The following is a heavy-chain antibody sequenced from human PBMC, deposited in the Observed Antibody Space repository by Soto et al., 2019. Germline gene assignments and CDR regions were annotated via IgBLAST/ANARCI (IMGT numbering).Heavy chain of an antibody. CDR3: SRGPDYAGYIDD. J-gene: IGHJ4*02. Sequence: ASVKVSCKASGYTFTSYGINWVRQAPGQGPEWMGGIILPFGTANYAQNFQGRVTITADESMTTAYLELNGLRSEDTAVYYCSRGPDYAGYIDDWGQGSLVTVSS. CDR1: GYTFTSYG. V-gene: IGHV1-69*13. D-gene: IGHD4-17*01. CDR2: IILPFGTA.